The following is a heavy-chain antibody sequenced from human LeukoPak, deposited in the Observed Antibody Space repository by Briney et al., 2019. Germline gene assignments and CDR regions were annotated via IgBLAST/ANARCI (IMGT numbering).Heavy chain of an antibody. CDR3: AKDKLRYCSGGSCYSWWFDP. V-gene: IGHV3-23*01. J-gene: IGHJ5*02. CDR1: GFTFSSYA. D-gene: IGHD2-15*01. CDR2: ISGSGGST. Sequence: PGGSLRLSCAASGFTFSSYAMSWFRQAPGKGLEWVSAISGSGGSTYYADSVKGRFTISRDNSKNTLYLQMNSLRAEDTAVYYCAKDKLRYCSGGSCYSWWFDPWGQGTLVTVSS.